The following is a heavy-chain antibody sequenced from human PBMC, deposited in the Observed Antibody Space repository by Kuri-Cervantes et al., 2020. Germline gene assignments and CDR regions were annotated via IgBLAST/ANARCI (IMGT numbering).Heavy chain of an antibody. D-gene: IGHD1-26*01. J-gene: IGHJ3*02. CDR1: GASVSSGSHY. Sequence: SQTLSLTCAVSGASVSSGSHYWSWIRQPPGRGLEWLGFIYYRGTTSYNPSLESRVTISVDTSKNQFSLKLSSVTAADTAVYYCARLWSSPLGAFDIWGQGTMVTVSS. CDR3: ARLWSSPLGAFDI. CDR2: IYYRGTT. V-gene: IGHV4-61*01.